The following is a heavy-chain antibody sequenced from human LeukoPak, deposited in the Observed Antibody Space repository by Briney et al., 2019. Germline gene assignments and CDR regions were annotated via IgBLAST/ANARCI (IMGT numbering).Heavy chain of an antibody. CDR1: GYTFTSNG. Sequence: ASVKVSCKASGYTFTSNGISWVRQAPGQGLEWMGWISAYNGNTNYAQKLQGRVTMTTDTSTSTAYMELRSLRSDDTAVYYCARTMIVALFGYYYMDVWGKGTTVTVSS. J-gene: IGHJ6*03. D-gene: IGHD3-22*01. V-gene: IGHV1-18*01. CDR2: ISAYNGNT. CDR3: ARTMIVALFGYYYMDV.